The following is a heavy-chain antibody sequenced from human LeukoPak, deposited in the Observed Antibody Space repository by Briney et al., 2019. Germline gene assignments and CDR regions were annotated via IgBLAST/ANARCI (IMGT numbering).Heavy chain of an antibody. CDR1: GASISNYY. D-gene: IGHD6-13*01. CDR3: ARDRVGIAAEVYYMDV. V-gene: IGHV4-59*01. CDR2: IHSSGGS. Sequence: SETLSLTCTVSGASISNYYWSWIRQTPEKGLEWMGHIHSSGGSSYYPSLKSRLTLSIDTSRNQLSLKLSSVTAADTAVYYCARDRVGIAAEVYYMDVWGKGTTVTVSS. J-gene: IGHJ6*03.